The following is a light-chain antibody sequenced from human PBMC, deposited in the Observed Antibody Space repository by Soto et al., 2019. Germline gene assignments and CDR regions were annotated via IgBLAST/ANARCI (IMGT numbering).Light chain of an antibody. CDR2: DAS. CDR3: LQYGSSPRT. V-gene: IGKV3-20*01. CDR1: QSVSSRS. J-gene: IGKJ1*01. Sequence: EIVLTQSPGTLSLSPGERATLSCRASQSVSSRSLAWYQQKPGQAPRLLIFDASSRATGIPDRFSGSGSGTDFTLTISRLDPEDFAVYYCLQYGSSPRTFGQGTKVEIK.